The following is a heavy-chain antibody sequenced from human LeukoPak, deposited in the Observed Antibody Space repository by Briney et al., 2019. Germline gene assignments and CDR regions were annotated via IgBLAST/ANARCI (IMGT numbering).Heavy chain of an antibody. CDR3: ARGNDYGDYRTQTYYFDY. CDR2: ISAYNGNT. Sequence: GASVKVSCKASGYTFTSYGISWVRQAPGQGLEWMGWISAYNGNTNYAQKLQGRVTMTTDTSTSTAYMELRSLRSDDTAVYYCARGNDYGDYRTQTYYFDYWGQGTLVTVSS. CDR1: GYTFTSYG. V-gene: IGHV1-18*01. D-gene: IGHD4-17*01. J-gene: IGHJ4*02.